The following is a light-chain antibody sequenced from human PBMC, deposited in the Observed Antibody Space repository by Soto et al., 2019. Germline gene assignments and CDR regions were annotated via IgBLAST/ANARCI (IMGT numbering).Light chain of an antibody. CDR2: DRT. J-gene: IGLJ1*01. CDR3: GVWDRSLTTSV. V-gene: IGLV1-51*01. Sequence: QSVLTQPPAVSASPGQKVTIACSGSGANVGAYSVSWYQHLPGTAPKRLIDDRTTRPSGIPDRFSGSKSGTSATLGITGLQTGDQAEYYCGVWDRSLTTSVFGPGTKVTVL. CDR1: GANVGAYS.